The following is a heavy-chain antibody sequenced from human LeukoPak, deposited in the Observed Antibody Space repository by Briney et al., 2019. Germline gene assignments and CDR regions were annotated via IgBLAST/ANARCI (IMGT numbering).Heavy chain of an antibody. CDR2: IYSVGST. V-gene: IGHV3-53*01. CDR3: VRDFVSSSWMGY. D-gene: IGHD6-13*01. CDR1: GFTVSNNY. J-gene: IGHJ4*02. Sequence: GGSLRLSCAASGFTVSNNYMSWVRQAPGKGLEWVSVIYSVGSTYYAASVKGRFTISRDNSKNNLYLQMNSLRAEDTAVYYCVRDFVSSSWMGYWGQGTLVTVSS.